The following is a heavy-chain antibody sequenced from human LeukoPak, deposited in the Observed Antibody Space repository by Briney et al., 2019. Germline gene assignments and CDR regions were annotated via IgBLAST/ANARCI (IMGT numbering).Heavy chain of an antibody. CDR1: GGSINTYY. V-gene: IGHV4-59*01. J-gene: IGHJ6*02. CDR3: VRESYYYGMDV. CDR2: IYNSGSI. Sequence: SETLSLTCTVSGGSINTYYWSWIRQPPGKGLGWIGYIYNSGSINYNPSLKSRVTISEDTSKNQFSLKMSSVTAADTAVYYCVRESYYYGMDVWGQGTTVTVSS.